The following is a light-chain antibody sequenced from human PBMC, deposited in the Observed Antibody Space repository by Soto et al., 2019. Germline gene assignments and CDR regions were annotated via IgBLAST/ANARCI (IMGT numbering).Light chain of an antibody. J-gene: IGKJ1*01. CDR1: QSVSST. CDR2: GAS. CDR3: QQYNNWPRT. V-gene: IGKV3-15*01. Sequence: EIVMTQSPATLSLSPGERATLSCRAIQSVSSTLPWYNQKPGQAPRLLIYGASTRATGIPARFSGSGSGTEFTLTISSLQSEDFAVYYCQQYNNWPRTFGQGTKVEIK.